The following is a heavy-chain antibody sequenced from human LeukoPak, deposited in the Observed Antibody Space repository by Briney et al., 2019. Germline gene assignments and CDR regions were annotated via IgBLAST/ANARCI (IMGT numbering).Heavy chain of an antibody. CDR3: AREARGYSYGEGYYYYMDV. CDR2: INHSGST. CDR1: GGSFSGYY. D-gene: IGHD5-18*01. J-gene: IGHJ6*03. V-gene: IGHV4-34*01. Sequence: SETLSLTCAVYGGSFSGYYWSWIRQPPGKGLEWIGEINHSGSTNYNPSLKSRVTISVDTSKNQFSLKLSSVTAADTAVYYCAREARGYSYGEGYYYYMDVWGKGTTVTVSS.